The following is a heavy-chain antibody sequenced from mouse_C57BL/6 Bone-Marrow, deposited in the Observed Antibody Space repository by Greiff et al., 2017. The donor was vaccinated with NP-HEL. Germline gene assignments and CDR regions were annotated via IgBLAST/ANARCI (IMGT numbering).Heavy chain of an antibody. CDR2: IDPANGNT. J-gene: IGHJ2*01. V-gene: IGHV14-3*01. D-gene: IGHD1-1*01. CDR1: GFNIKNTY. Sequence: VQLQQSVAELVRPGASVKLSCTASGFNIKNTYMHWVKQRPEQGLEWIGRIDPANGNTKYAPKFQGKATITADTSSNTAYLQLSSLTSEDTAIYYCAVLFYYGSSPYYFDYWGQGTTLTVSS. CDR3: AVLFYYGSSPYYFDY.